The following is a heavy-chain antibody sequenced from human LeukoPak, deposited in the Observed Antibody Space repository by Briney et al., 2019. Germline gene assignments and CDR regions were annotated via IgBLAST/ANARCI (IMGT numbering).Heavy chain of an antibody. CDR1: GASINTYY. CDR2: ISYSGTT. D-gene: IGHD3-22*01. Sequence: SETLSLTCTVSGASINTYYWSWIRQPPGKGLEWIGYISYSGTTKYNPSLESRVTITIDTSKNQFSLKLSSVTAADTAVYYCAREGYDSNIYYKADYWGQGTLVTVSS. J-gene: IGHJ4*02. V-gene: IGHV4-59*01. CDR3: AREGYDSNIYYKADY.